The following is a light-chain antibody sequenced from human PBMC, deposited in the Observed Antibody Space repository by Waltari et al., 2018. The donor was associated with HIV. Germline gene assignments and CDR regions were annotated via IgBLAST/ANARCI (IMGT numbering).Light chain of an antibody. CDR2: WAS. CDR1: QGVLSRSNNENY. J-gene: IGKJ1*01. CDR3: QQYYSSPRT. Sequence: DIVMTQSPDSLAVSLGERATINCKSSQGVLSRSNNENYLAWYQQKPGQPPKLLIYWASTRDSGVPDRFSGSGSGTDFSLTISSLQAEDVAVYYCQQYYSSPRTFGQGTKVEIK. V-gene: IGKV4-1*01.